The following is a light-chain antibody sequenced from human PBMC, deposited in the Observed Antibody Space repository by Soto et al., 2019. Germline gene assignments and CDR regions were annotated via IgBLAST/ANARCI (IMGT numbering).Light chain of an antibody. CDR1: SSDVGGYNY. V-gene: IGLV2-14*01. CDR2: EVS. CDR3: SSYTSSSTWV. Sequence: QSVLTQPASVSGAPGQSITISCTGTSSDVGGYNYVSWYQQHPGKAPKLMIYEVSNRPSGVSKRFSGSKSGNTASLTISGLKAEDEADYYCSSYTSSSTWVFGGGTKLTVL. J-gene: IGLJ3*02.